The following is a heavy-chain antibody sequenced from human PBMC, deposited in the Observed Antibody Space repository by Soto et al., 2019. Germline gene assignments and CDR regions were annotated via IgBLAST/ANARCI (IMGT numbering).Heavy chain of an antibody. D-gene: IGHD2-2*01. J-gene: IGHJ5*02. CDR2: FDPEDGET. Sequence: GASAKATWKVRGYSQDGLSLHSAQQGPEKGLERMGGFDPEDGETIYAQKFQGRVTMTEDTSTDTAYMELSSLRSEDTAVYYCATVGGYCSSTSCRNRFDPWGQGTLVTVSS. V-gene: IGHV1-24*01. CDR1: GYSQDGLS. CDR3: ATVGGYCSSTSCRNRFDP.